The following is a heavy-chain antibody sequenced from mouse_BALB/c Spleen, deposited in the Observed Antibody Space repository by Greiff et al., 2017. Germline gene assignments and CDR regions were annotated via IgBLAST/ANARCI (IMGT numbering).Heavy chain of an antibody. D-gene: IGHD3-3*01. V-gene: IGHV1S22*01. CDR2: IYPGSGST. Sequence: LQQPGSELVRPGASVKLSCKASGYTFTSYWMHWVKQRPGQGLEWIGNIYPGSGSTNYDEKFKSKATLTVDTSSSTAYMQLSSLTSEDSAVYYCTRWGLGGGFAYWGQGTLVTVSA. CDR1: GYTFTSYW. CDR3: TRWGLGGGFAY. J-gene: IGHJ3*01.